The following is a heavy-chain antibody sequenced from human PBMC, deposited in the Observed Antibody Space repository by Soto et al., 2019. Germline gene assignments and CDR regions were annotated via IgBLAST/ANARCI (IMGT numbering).Heavy chain of an antibody. D-gene: IGHD6-13*01. CDR1: GYSFTSYW. CDR2: IYPGDSDT. V-gene: IGHV5-51*01. CDR3: ARTSAAGKYYYGMDV. J-gene: IGHJ6*02. Sequence: EVQLVQSGAEVKKPGESLKISCKGSGYSFTSYWIGWLRQMPGKGLEWMGIIYPGDSDTRYSPSFQGQVTFSADKSISTAYLQWSSLKASDTAMYYCARTSAAGKYYYGMDVWGQGTTVTVSS.